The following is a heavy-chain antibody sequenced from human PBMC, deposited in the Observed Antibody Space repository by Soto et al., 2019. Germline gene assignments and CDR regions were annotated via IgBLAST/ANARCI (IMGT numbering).Heavy chain of an antibody. J-gene: IGHJ4*02. CDR1: GGSISSDY. V-gene: IGHV4-4*07. D-gene: IGHD6-13*01. Sequence: SETLSLTCTVSGGSISSDYWSWIRQPAGKGLEWIGRIYISENTHYNPSLRSRVSMSLDTSKNQLSLNLSSVTAADTAVYYCARGVGRSSWTSFVSWGQGTLVTVSS. CDR2: IYISENT. CDR3: ARGVGRSSWTSFVS.